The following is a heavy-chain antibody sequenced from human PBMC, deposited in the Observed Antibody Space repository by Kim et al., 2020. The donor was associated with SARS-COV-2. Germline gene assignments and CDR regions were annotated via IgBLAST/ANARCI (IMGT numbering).Heavy chain of an antibody. D-gene: IGHD6-13*01. Sequence: ASVKVSCKASGYTFTSYAMNWVRQAPGQGLEWMGWINTNTGNPTYAQGFTGRFVFSLDTSVSTAYLQISSLKAEDTAVYYCAGGGIAAAGTAMNYYYYYGIDVWGQGTTVTVSS. CDR2: INTNTGNP. J-gene: IGHJ6*02. CDR3: AGGGIAAAGTAMNYYYYYGIDV. CDR1: GYTFTSYA. V-gene: IGHV7-4-1*02.